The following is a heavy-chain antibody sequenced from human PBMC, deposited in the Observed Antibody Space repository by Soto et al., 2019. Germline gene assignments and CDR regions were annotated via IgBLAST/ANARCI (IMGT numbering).Heavy chain of an antibody. Sequence: QVQLVESGGGVVQPGRSLRLSCAASGFTFSSYAMHWVRQAPGKGLEWVAVISYDGSNKYYADSVKGRFTISRDNSKNTLYLQMNSLRAEDTAVYRSARIRFATRVTNLGTFYIWGQGTMVTVSS. V-gene: IGHV3-30-3*01. J-gene: IGHJ3*02. D-gene: IGHD4-17*01. CDR3: ARIRFATRVTNLGTFYI. CDR1: GFTFSSYA. CDR2: ISYDGSNK.